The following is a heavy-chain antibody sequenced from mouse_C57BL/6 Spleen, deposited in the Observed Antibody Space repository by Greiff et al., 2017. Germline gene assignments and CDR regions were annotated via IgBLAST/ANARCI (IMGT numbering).Heavy chain of an antibody. CDR1: GYSFTGYY. V-gene: IGHV1-42*01. CDR2: INPSTGGT. Sequence: EVQLQQSGPELVKPGASVKISCKASGYSFTGYYMNWVKQSPEKSLEWIGEINPSTGGTTYNQKFKAKATLTVDKSSSTAYMQLKSLTSEDSAVYYGARRYDNDEDWFAYWGQGTLVTVSA. J-gene: IGHJ3*01. D-gene: IGHD2-4*01. CDR3: ARRYDNDEDWFAY.